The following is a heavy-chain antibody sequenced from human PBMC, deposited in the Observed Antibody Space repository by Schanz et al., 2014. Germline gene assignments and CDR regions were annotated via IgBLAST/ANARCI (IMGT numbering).Heavy chain of an antibody. V-gene: IGHV3-23*04. CDR1: GFTFSTYA. CDR2: LTGSGGGT. D-gene: IGHD3-9*01. J-gene: IGHJ4*02. Sequence: EVQVVESGGGLVQPGGSLRLSCVASGFTFSTYAMSWVRQAPGKGPEWVSSLTGSGGGTYYADSVRGRFAISRDNSKNTVYLQMNSLRAEDTAVYYCAKDHAGSDILTALGNWGQGTLVTVSS. CDR3: AKDHAGSDILTALGN.